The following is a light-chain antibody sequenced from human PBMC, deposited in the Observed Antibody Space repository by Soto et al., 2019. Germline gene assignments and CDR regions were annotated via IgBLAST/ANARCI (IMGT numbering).Light chain of an antibody. CDR3: QQLHGYPIT. CDR2: NPS. CDR1: QSISSW. V-gene: IGKV1-5*03. J-gene: IGKJ5*01. Sequence: DIQMTQSPSTLSASIGDRVNITCRASQSISSWLAWYQQKPGKAPKVLIYNPSNLQSGVTSRFSGSGSETEFTLTISSLQPDDFATYYCQQLHGYPITFGQGTRLEI.